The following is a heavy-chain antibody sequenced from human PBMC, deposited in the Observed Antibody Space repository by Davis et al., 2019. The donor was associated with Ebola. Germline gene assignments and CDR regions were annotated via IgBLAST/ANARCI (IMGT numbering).Heavy chain of an antibody. CDR3: VRDPALVVTGGGWFFGL. D-gene: IGHD2-21*02. CDR1: GINVRNSY. V-gene: IGHV3-66*01. Sequence: GESLKISCAASGINVRNSYMSWVRQAPGKGLEWVSVLYSGGSTFYADSLRGRFTISRDNSNNTLYLQMNSLRAEDTAVYYCVRDPALVVTGGGWFFGLWGRGTLVTVSS. CDR2: LYSGGST. J-gene: IGHJ2*01.